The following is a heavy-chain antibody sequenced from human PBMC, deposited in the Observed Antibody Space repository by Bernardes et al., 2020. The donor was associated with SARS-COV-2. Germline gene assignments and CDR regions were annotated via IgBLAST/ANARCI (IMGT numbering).Heavy chain of an antibody. J-gene: IGHJ6*02. Sequence: LSLTCAVSGYSISSGYYWGWIRQPPGKGLEWIGSIYHSGSTYYNPSLKSRVTISVDTSKNQFSLKLSSVTAADTAVYYCARDLQGYCSSTSCYKWGMDLFAYYYYGMDVWGQGTTVTVSS. CDR3: ARDLQGYCSSTSCYKWGMDLFAYYYYGMDV. CDR1: GYSISSGYY. V-gene: IGHV4-38-2*02. CDR2: IYHSGST. D-gene: IGHD2-2*02.